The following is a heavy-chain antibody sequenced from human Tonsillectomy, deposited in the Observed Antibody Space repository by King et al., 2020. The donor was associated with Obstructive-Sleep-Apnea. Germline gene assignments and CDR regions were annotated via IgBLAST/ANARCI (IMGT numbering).Heavy chain of an antibody. CDR1: GFIFSNYV. J-gene: IGHJ4*02. Sequence: VQLVESGGGVVQPGGSLRLSCAASGFIFSNYVMHWVRQAPGKGLEWVAFIRYDGSNKYYADSVKGRFTISRDNSKNTLYLQMNSLRTEDTAVYYCAKDTSSVAYWGQGTLVTVSS. CDR3: AKDTSSVAY. CDR2: IRYDGSNK. V-gene: IGHV3-30*02. D-gene: IGHD1-1*01.